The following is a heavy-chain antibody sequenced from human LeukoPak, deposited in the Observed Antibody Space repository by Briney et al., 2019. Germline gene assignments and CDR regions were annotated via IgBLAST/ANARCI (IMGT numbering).Heavy chain of an antibody. D-gene: IGHD3-22*01. CDR3: ARTVRSSGSTYYYYYYMDV. Sequence: GASVKVSCKASGYTFTSYGISWVRQAPGQGLEWMGWMNPNSGNTGYAQKFQGRVTITRNTSISTAYMELSSLRSEDTAVYYCARTVRSSGSTYYYYYYMDVWGKGTTVTISS. CDR2: MNPNSGNT. J-gene: IGHJ6*03. CDR1: GYTFTSYG. V-gene: IGHV1-8*03.